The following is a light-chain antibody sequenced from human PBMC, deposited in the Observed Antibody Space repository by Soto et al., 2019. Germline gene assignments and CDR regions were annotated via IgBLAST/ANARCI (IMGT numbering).Light chain of an antibody. J-gene: IGLJ3*02. CDR1: SGSIASYY. CDR3: HSYDSTNQGV. V-gene: IGLV6-57*03. CDR2: EDN. Sequence: NFMLTQPHSVSESPGKTVTISCTRSSGSIASYYVQWYQQRPGSAPTIVVYEDNQRPSGVPDRFSGSIDSSSNSASLTISGLRTEDEDDYYCHSYDSTNQGVFGGGTKLTVL.